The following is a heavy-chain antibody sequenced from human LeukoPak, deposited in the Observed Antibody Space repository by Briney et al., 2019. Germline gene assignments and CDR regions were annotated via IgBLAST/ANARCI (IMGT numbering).Heavy chain of an antibody. V-gene: IGHV3-33*01. CDR2: IWYDGSNK. Sequence: GGSLRLSCAASGFTFNTYGMHRVRQAPGKGLEWVAVIWYDGSNKYYADSVKGRFTISRDNSKNTLYLQMNSLRAEDTAVYYCARDSHYYDSRGGFDYWGQGTLVTVSS. D-gene: IGHD3-22*01. CDR3: ARDSHYYDSRGGFDY. CDR1: GFTFNTYG. J-gene: IGHJ4*02.